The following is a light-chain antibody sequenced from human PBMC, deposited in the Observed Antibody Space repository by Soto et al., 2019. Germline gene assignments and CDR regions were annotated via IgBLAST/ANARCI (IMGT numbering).Light chain of an antibody. Sequence: QSALTQPPSASGSPGQSVTISCTGTSSDVGGYNYVSWYQQHSGKAPKLMISEVSKRPSGVPDRFSGSKSGNTASLTVSGLQPEDEANYYCSSYARSNPVVFGGGTKVTVL. CDR1: SSDVGGYNY. CDR3: SSYARSNPVV. V-gene: IGLV2-8*01. J-gene: IGLJ2*01. CDR2: EVS.